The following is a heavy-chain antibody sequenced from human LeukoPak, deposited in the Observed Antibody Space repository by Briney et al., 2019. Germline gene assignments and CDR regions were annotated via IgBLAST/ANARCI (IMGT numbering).Heavy chain of an antibody. CDR3: ARAGSGYSNWFDP. CDR2: INPNSGGT. D-gene: IGHD3-22*01. V-gene: IGHV1-2*02. J-gene: IGHJ5*02. Sequence: ASVKVSCKASGYTFTGYYMHWVRQAPGQGLEWMGWINPNSGGTNYAQKFQGRVTMTRDTSISTAYMELSRLRSDDTAVYYCARAGSGYSNWFDPWGQGTLVTASS. CDR1: GYTFTGYY.